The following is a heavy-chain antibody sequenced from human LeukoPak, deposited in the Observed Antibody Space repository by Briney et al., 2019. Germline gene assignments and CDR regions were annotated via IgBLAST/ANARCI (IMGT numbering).Heavy chain of an antibody. CDR2: INHSGST. V-gene: IGHV4-34*01. CDR1: GGSFSGYY. J-gene: IGHJ4*02. D-gene: IGHD3-16*01. CDR3: ARVAPNYVWGSYELNYFDY. Sequence: SGTLSLTCAVYGGSFSGYYWSWIRQPPGKGLEWIGEINHSGSTNYNPSLKSRVTISVDTSTNQFPLKLSSVTAADTAVYYCARVAPNYVWGSYELNYFDYWGQGTLVTVSS.